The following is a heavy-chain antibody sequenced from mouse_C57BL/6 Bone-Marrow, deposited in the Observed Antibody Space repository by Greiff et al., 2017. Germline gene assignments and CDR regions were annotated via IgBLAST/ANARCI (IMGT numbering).Heavy chain of an antibody. CDR3: ARGCDYDDAMDY. CDR2: INPNYGTT. CDR1: GYSFTDYY. J-gene: IGHJ4*01. V-gene: IGHV1-39*01. D-gene: IGHD2-4*01. Sequence: EVKLMEPGPELVKPGASVKISCKASGYSFTDYYMNWVKQSNGKSLEWIGVINPNYGTTSYNQKFKGKATLTVDQSSSTAYMQLNSLTSEDSAVYYCARGCDYDDAMDYWGQGTSVTVSA.